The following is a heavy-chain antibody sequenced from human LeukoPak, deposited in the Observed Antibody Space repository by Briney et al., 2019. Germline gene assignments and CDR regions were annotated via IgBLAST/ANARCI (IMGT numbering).Heavy chain of an antibody. CDR1: GYSFTSYW. CDR2: IYPGDSDT. Sequence: GESLKISCKGSGYSFTSYWIGWVRQMPGKGLEWMGIIYPGDSDTRYSPSFQGQVTISADKSISTAYLQWSSLKASDTAMYYCASSNTYYYDSSGYYYSSEAFDIWGQGQWSPSLQ. CDR3: ASSNTYYYDSSGYYYSSEAFDI. V-gene: IGHV5-51*01. J-gene: IGHJ3*02. D-gene: IGHD3-22*01.